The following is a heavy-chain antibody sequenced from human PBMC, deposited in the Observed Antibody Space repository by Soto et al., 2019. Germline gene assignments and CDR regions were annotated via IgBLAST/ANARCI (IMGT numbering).Heavy chain of an antibody. CDR3: SRASGDIVVVVAATDYYYGMDV. CDR2: ISYDGSNK. V-gene: IGHV3-30-3*01. CDR1: GFTFSRYA. J-gene: IGHJ6*02. Sequence: QVQLVESGGGVVQPGRTLRLSCAASGFTFSRYAMHWVRQAPGKAMDVVAVISYDGSNKYYADSVKGRFTISRDNSKNTLYLQMNSLRAEDTAVYYCSRASGDIVVVVAATDYYYGMDVWGQGTTVTVSS. D-gene: IGHD2-15*01.